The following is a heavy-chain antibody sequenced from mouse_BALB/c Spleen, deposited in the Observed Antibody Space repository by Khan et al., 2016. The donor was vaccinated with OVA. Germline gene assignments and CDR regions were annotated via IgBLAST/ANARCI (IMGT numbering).Heavy chain of an antibody. V-gene: IGHV1-61*01. CDR1: GYTFTSYW. CDR3: ARREKYGYDPSWFAY. CDR2: IDPSDSET. D-gene: IGHD2-2*01. Sequence: VQLQESGAELVRPGASVKLSCKASGYTFTSYWMNWVKQRPGQGLEWIGMIDPSDSETHYNQMFKDKATLTVDKSSSTAYLQLNSLTSEDSAVYYCARREKYGYDPSWFAYWGQGTLVTVSP. J-gene: IGHJ3*01.